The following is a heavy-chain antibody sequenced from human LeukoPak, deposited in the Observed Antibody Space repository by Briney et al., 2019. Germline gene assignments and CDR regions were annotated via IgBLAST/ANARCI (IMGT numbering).Heavy chain of an antibody. J-gene: IGHJ5*02. CDR2: ISGYNGKS. Sequence: ASVKVSCKSSGYAFNTYGITWVRQAPAQGLEWMGWISGYNGKSKYAQKIQDRVTMTTDTSTTTAYMKLRSLRSDDTAVYYCARAGAVVDNWFDPWGQGTLVTVSS. CDR3: ARAGAVVDNWFDP. V-gene: IGHV1-18*01. D-gene: IGHD2-15*01. CDR1: GYAFNTYG.